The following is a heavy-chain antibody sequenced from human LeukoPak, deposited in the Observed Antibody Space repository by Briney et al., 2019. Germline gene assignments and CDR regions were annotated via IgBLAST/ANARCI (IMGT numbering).Heavy chain of an antibody. V-gene: IGHV3-7*03. D-gene: IGHD1-14*01. Sequence: PGGSLRLSCAASGFTFSSYWMSWVRQAPGKGLEWVANIKQDGSEEFYVGSVKGRFTISRDNAKNSLYLQMNSLRAEDTAVYYCAREVMDNLRFDYWGQGTLVTVSS. J-gene: IGHJ4*02. CDR1: GFTFSSYW. CDR3: AREVMDNLRFDY. CDR2: IKQDGSEE.